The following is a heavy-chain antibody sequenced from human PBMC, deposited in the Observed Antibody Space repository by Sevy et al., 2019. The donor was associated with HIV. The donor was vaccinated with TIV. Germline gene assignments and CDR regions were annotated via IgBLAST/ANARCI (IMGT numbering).Heavy chain of an antibody. Sequence: GESLKISCKGSGYSFTSYWIGWVRQMPGKGLEWMGIIYPGDSDTRYSPSFQGQVTLSADKSLGTAYLQWGSLKASDTAMYYCARHWPGEDIVVEVAALAFDMWGQGTMVTVSS. V-gene: IGHV5-51*01. D-gene: IGHD2-15*01. CDR2: IYPGDSDT. CDR3: ARHWPGEDIVVEVAALAFDM. J-gene: IGHJ3*02. CDR1: GYSFTSYW.